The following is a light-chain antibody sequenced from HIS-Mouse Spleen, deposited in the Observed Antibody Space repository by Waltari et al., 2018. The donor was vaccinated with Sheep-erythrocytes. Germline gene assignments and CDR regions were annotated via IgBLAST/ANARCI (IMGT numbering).Light chain of an antibody. CDR3: QAWDSSTVV. CDR2: QDS. V-gene: IGLV3-1*01. Sequence: SYELTQPPSVSVSPGQTASTTCSGDTLGDKYACWYQQKPGQSPVLVIYQDSKRPSGIPERFSGSNSGNTATLTISGTQAMDEADYYCQAWDSSTVVSGGGTKLTVL. CDR1: TLGDKY. J-gene: IGLJ2*01.